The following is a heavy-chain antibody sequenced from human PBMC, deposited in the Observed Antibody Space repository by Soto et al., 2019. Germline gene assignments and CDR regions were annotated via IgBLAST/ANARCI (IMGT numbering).Heavy chain of an antibody. CDR1: GGSISSSSYY. CDR3: ARPRVGTGYYWFDP. Sequence: QLQLQESGPGLVKPSETLSLTCTVSGGSISSSSYYWGWIRQPPGKGLEWIGSIYYSGSTYYNPSLKSRVTISVDTSKNQFSLKLSSVTAADTAVYYCARPRVGTGYYWFDPWGQGTLVTVSS. J-gene: IGHJ5*02. D-gene: IGHD3-9*01. V-gene: IGHV4-39*01. CDR2: IYYSGST.